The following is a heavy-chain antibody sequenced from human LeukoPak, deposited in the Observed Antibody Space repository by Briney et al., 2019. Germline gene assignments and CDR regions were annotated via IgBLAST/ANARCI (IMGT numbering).Heavy chain of an antibody. CDR3: AKGWELLGEIDY. CDR1: GFTFSSYA. D-gene: IGHD1-26*01. J-gene: IGHJ4*02. Sequence: GGSPRLSCAASGFTFSSYAMSWVRQAPGKGLEWVSAISGSGGSTYYADSVKGRFTISRDNSKNTLYLQMNSLRAEDTAVYYCAKGWELLGEIDYWGQGTLVTVSS. V-gene: IGHV3-23*01. CDR2: ISGSGGST.